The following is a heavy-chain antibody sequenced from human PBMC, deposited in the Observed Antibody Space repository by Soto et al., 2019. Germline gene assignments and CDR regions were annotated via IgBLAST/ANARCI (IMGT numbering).Heavy chain of an antibody. V-gene: IGHV1-69*01. J-gene: IGHJ3*02. Sequence: QVQLVQSGTEVKKPGSSVKVSCKASGGTFSSYAISWVRQAPGQGLEWMGGIIPIFGTTNYAQRFQGRVSINADESTSTTYIERRSPVSEDTAVYYCGGSYKYGSGTFDSFDIWGQGTLVTVSS. CDR2: IIPIFGTT. D-gene: IGHD3-10*01. CDR3: GGSYKYGSGTFDSFDI. CDR1: GGTFSSYA.